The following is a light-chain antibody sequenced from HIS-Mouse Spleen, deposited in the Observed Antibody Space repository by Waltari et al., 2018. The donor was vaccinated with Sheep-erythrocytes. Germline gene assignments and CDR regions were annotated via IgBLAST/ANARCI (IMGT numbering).Light chain of an antibody. CDR2: DVS. J-gene: IGLJ2*01. V-gene: IGLV2-11*01. CDR1: SSDVGGYTY. Sequence: QSALTQPRSVSGSPGQSVTISCPGTSSDVGGYTYVSVYQQHPGKAPKLMIYDVSKRPSGVPDRFSGSKSGNTASLTISGLQAEDEADYYCAAWDDSLNGVVFGGGTKLTVL. CDR3: AAWDDSLNGVV.